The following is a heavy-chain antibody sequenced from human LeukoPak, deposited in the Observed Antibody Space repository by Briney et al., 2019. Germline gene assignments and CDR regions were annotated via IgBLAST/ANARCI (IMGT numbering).Heavy chain of an antibody. CDR1: GGSISSYY. CDR2: IYTSGST. CDR3: ARAILGYCSSTSCYDNYYYYYMDV. V-gene: IGHV4-4*07. D-gene: IGHD2-2*01. Sequence: SETLSLTCTVSGGSISSYYWSWIRQPAGKGLEWIGRIYTSGSTNYNPSLKSRVTMSVGTSKNQFSLKLSSVTAADTAVYYCARAILGYCSSTSCYDNYYYYYMDVWGKGTTVTVSS. J-gene: IGHJ6*03.